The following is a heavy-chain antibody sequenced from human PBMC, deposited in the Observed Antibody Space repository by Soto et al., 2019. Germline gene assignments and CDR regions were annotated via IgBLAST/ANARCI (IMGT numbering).Heavy chain of an antibody. CDR2: IYHSGST. Sequence: QVQLQESGPGLVKPSGTLSLTCAVSGGSISSSNWWSWVRQPPGKGLEWIGEIYHSGSTNYNPSLKSRVTLSVDKSKNQFSLKLSSVTAADTAVYYCARGGINVDTAMALDYWGQGTLVTVSS. CDR1: GGSISSSNW. CDR3: ARGGINVDTAMALDY. V-gene: IGHV4-4*02. D-gene: IGHD5-18*01. J-gene: IGHJ4*02.